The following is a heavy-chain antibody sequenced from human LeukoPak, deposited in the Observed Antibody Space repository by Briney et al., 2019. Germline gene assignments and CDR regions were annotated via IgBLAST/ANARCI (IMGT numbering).Heavy chain of an antibody. CDR3: ARTQYDFLGFDY. CDR2: IRYDGSYK. Sequence: GGSLRLSCAASGFTFSSYVMHWVRQAPGKGLEWVAFIRYDGSYKYYADSVKGRFTISRDNSKNTLYLQMNSLRAEDTAVYYCARTQYDFLGFDYWGQGTLVTVSS. CDR1: GFTFSSYV. D-gene: IGHD3-3*01. V-gene: IGHV3-30*02. J-gene: IGHJ4*02.